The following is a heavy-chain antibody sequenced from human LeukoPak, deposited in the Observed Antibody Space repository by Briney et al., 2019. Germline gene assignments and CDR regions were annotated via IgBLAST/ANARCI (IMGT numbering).Heavy chain of an antibody. D-gene: IGHD1-14*01. CDR3: ARPITGNRHDAFDI. V-gene: IGHV4-34*01. Sequence: SETLSLTCAVYGGSFSGYYWSWIRQPPGKGLEWIGEINHSGSTNYSPSLKSRVTISVDTSENQFSLKLSSVTAADTAVYYCARPITGNRHDAFDIWGQGTMVSVSS. J-gene: IGHJ3*02. CDR1: GGSFSGYY. CDR2: INHSGST.